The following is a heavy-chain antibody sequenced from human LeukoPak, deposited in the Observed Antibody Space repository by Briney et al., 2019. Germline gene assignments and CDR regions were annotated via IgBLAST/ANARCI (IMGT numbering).Heavy chain of an antibody. J-gene: IGHJ4*02. D-gene: IGHD3-9*01. CDR1: GFTFSSYW. V-gene: IGHV3-7*01. CDR2: IKQDGSEK. Sequence: GGSLRLSCAASGFTFSSYWMSWVRQAPGKGLEWVANIKQDGSEKYYVDSVKGRFTISRDNAKNSLYLQMNSLRAEVTAVYYCARDLAYYDILTGYYFDYWGQGTLVTVSS. CDR3: ARDLAYYDILTGYYFDY.